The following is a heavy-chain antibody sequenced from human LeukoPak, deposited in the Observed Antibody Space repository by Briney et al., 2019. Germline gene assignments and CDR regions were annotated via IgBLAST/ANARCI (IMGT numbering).Heavy chain of an antibody. V-gene: IGHV6-1*01. CDR2: TYYRSKWYN. CDR1: GDSVSSNSAA. CDR3: ASGSLTQWLNWFDP. Sequence: SQTLSLTCAISGDSVSSNSAAWNWIRQSPSRGLEWLGRTYYRSKWYNDYAVSVKSRITINPDTSKNQFSLQLNSVTPEDTAVYYCASGSLTQWLNWFDPWGQGTLVTVSS. J-gene: IGHJ5*02. D-gene: IGHD6-19*01.